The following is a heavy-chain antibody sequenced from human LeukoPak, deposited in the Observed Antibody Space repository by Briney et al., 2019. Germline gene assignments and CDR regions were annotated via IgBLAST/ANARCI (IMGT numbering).Heavy chain of an antibody. CDR3: ARDSAAYYYYYYMDV. V-gene: IGHV3-74*01. D-gene: IGHD2-15*01. Sequence: GGSLRLSCAASGLTFSSYWMHWVRQAPGKGLVWVSRINSDGSSTSYADSVKGRFTISRDNAKNTLYLQMNSLRAEDTAVYYCARDSAAYYYYYYMDVWGKGTTVTISS. CDR2: INSDGSST. J-gene: IGHJ6*03. CDR1: GLTFSSYW.